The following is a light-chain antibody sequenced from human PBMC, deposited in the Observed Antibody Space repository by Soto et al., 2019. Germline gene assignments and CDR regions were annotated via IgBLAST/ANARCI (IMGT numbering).Light chain of an antibody. V-gene: IGKV1-39*01. CDR1: QSISSY. J-gene: IGKJ1*01. CDR3: QQSYSTPQT. CDR2: AAS. Sequence: DIQMTQSPSTLSASVGDRVTITCRVSQSISSYLNWYQQKPGKAPKLLIYAASSLQSGVPSRFSGSGSGTDFTLTISSLQSEDFATYYCQQSYSTPQTFGQGTKVDIK.